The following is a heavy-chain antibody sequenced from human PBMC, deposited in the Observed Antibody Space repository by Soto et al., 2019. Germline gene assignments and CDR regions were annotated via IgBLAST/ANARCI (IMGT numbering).Heavy chain of an antibody. J-gene: IGHJ4*02. CDR3: ARDTNLVRGGGLDY. V-gene: IGHV3-33*01. CDR2: IWYDGSNK. CDR1: GFTFSSYG. D-gene: IGHD3-10*01. Sequence: QVQLVESGGGVVQPGRSLRLSCAASGFTFSSYGMHWVRQAPGKGLEWVAVIWYDGSNKYYADSVKGRFTISRDNSKNTLYLQMNSLRAEDTAVYCCARDTNLVRGGGLDYWGQGTLVTVSS.